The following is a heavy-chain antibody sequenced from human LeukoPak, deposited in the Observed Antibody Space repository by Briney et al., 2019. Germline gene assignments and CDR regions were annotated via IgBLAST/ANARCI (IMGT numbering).Heavy chain of an antibody. Sequence: GASLRLSCAASGFTFSTYAMTWVRQAPGKGLEWVSAISGSGATTYYADSVEGRFTISRDNSKNTLFLQMNSLSAEDTAIYYCARYCTGGSCFFQYGMDVWGKGTTVTVSS. CDR3: ARYCTGGSCFFQYGMDV. V-gene: IGHV3-23*01. CDR2: ISGSGATT. D-gene: IGHD2-15*01. J-gene: IGHJ6*04. CDR1: GFTFSTYA.